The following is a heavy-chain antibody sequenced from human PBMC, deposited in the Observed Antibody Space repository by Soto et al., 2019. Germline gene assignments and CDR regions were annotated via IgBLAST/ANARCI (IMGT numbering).Heavy chain of an antibody. CDR3: AKEYSSSWSDQDYYYYCMDV. J-gene: IGHJ6*02. V-gene: IGHV3-30*18. CDR2: ISYDGSNK. CDR1: GFTFSSYG. D-gene: IGHD6-13*01. Sequence: ESGGGVVQPGRSLRLSCAASGFTFSSYGMHWVRQAPGKGLEWVAVISYDGSNKYYADSVKGRFTISRDNSKNTLYLQMNSLRAEDTAVYYCAKEYSSSWSDQDYYYYCMDVWGQGTTVTVSS.